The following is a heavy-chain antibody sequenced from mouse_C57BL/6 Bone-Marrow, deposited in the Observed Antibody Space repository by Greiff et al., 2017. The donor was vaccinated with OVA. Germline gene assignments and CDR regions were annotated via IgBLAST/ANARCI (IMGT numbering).Heavy chain of an antibody. Sequence: QVQLQQPGAELVKPGTSVKLSCKASGYTFTSYWMHWVKQRPGQGLEWIGMIHPNSGSTNYNEKFKSKATLTVDKSSSTAYMQLSSLTSEDSAVYYCALFFAYWGQGTLVTVSA. J-gene: IGHJ3*01. CDR3: ALFFAY. CDR2: IHPNSGST. CDR1: GYTFTSYW. V-gene: IGHV1-64*01.